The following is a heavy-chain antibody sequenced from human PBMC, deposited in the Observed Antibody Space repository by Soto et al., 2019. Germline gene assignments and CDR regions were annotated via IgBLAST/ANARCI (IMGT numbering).Heavy chain of an antibody. V-gene: IGHV3-15*01. CDR3: STDIGIHGLDI. D-gene: IGHD1-26*01. CDR2: IKSKTDGGTA. CDR1: RFSFTNAW. J-gene: IGHJ6*02. Sequence: EVQLVESGGGFVQPGGSLRLSCVASRFSFTNAWMSWVRQAPGKGPEWVGRIKSKTDGGTADYAAPVKGRFTISRDDSQNTLYLHMDSLKTEDTALYHCSTDIGIHGLDIWGQGTTVTVSS.